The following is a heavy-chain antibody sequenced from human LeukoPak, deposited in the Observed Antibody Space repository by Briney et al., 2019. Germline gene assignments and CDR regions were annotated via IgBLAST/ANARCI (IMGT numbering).Heavy chain of an antibody. J-gene: IGHJ4*02. CDR3: AREQVGMGGSVFNY. Sequence: GGSLRLSCAASGFTFSSYWMSWVRQAPGKGLEWVANIKQDGSEKYYVDSVKGRFTISRDNAKNSLYVQMNSLGAEDTAVYYCAREQVGMGGSVFNYWGQGTLVTVSS. CDR1: GFTFSSYW. D-gene: IGHD3-10*01. V-gene: IGHV3-7*01. CDR2: IKQDGSEK.